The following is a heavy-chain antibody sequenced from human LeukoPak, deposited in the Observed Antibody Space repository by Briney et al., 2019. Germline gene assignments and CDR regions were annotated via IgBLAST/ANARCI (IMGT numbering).Heavy chain of an antibody. Sequence: SETLSLTCTVSGGSISRGDYYWSWIRQPPGKGLEWIGYIYYSGSTYYNPSLKSRVTISVDTSKNQFSLKLSSVTAADTAVYYCARTPVSGHYFDYWGQGTLVTVSS. V-gene: IGHV4-30-4*01. D-gene: IGHD5/OR15-5a*01. CDR3: ARTPVSGHYFDY. J-gene: IGHJ4*02. CDR1: GGSISRGDYY. CDR2: IYYSGST.